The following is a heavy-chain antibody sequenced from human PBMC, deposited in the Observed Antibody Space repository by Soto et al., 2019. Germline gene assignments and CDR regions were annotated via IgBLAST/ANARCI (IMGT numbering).Heavy chain of an antibody. CDR1: GYTFTSYD. Sequence: ASVKVSCKASGYTFTSYDINWVRQATGQGLEWMGWMNPNSGNTGYAQKFQGRVTMTRNTSISTAYMELSSLRSEDTAVYYCARDNYDFWSGLGNWFDPWGQGTLVTVS. D-gene: IGHD3-3*01. V-gene: IGHV1-8*01. CDR3: ARDNYDFWSGLGNWFDP. CDR2: MNPNSGNT. J-gene: IGHJ5*02.